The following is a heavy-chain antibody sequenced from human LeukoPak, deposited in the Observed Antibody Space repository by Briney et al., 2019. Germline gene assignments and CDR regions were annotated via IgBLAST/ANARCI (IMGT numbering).Heavy chain of an antibody. V-gene: IGHV3-7*01. Sequence: GGSLRLSCVVSGFTFTNDYMSWVRQAPGKGLEWVDFINRDGDEKHYVDSVRGRFTISRDNAKNSLYLQMNSLRAEDTAVYYCGRGTREFWSGRDQGTLVTVSS. CDR1: GFTFTNDY. D-gene: IGHD3-3*01. J-gene: IGHJ4*02. CDR3: GRGTREFWSG. CDR2: INRDGDEK.